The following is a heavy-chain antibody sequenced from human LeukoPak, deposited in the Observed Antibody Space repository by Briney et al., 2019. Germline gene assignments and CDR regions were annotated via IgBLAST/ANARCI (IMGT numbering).Heavy chain of an antibody. CDR1: GGSISSGGYY. CDR3: ARERRTTILRDAFDI. Sequence: SQTLSLTCTVSGGSISSGGYYWSWIRQHPGKGLEWIGYIYYSGSTYYNPPLKSRVTISVDTSKNQFSLKLSSVTAADTAVYYCARERRTTILRDAFDIWGQGTMVTVSS. D-gene: IGHD1-7*01. CDR2: IYYSGST. J-gene: IGHJ3*02. V-gene: IGHV4-31*03.